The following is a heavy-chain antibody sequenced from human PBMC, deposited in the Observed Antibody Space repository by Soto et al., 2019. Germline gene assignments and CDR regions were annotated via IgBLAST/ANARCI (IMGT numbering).Heavy chain of an antibody. D-gene: IGHD7-27*01. CDR1: GGSISSYY. Sequence: SETLSLTCTVSGGSISSYYWSWIRQPPGKGLEWIGYIYYSGSTNYNPSLKSRVTISVDTSKNQFSLKLSSVTAADTAVYYCARQGTGDGADYWGQGTLVTVSS. CDR2: IYYSGST. CDR3: ARQGTGDGADY. V-gene: IGHV4-59*08. J-gene: IGHJ4*02.